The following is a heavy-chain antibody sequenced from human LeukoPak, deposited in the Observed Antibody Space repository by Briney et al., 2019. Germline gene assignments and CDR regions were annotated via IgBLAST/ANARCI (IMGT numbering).Heavy chain of an antibody. D-gene: IGHD5-18*01. Sequence: SETLSLTCTVSGGSISSNSYYWSWIRQPPGKGLEWIGEINHSGSTNYNPSLKSRVTISVDTSKNQFSLKLSSVTAADTAVYYCARARQLWRNNWFDPWGQGTLVTVSS. J-gene: IGHJ5*02. CDR1: GGSISSNSYY. CDR2: INHSGST. V-gene: IGHV4-39*07. CDR3: ARARQLWRNNWFDP.